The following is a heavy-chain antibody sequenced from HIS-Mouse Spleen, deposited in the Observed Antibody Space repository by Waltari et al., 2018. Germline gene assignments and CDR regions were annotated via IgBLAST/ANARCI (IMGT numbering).Heavy chain of an antibody. J-gene: IGHJ3*02. CDR2: IKREGSST. CDR1: GFTFSSYW. CDR3: ARGIAARAFDI. D-gene: IGHD6-6*01. Sequence: EVQLVESGGGLVQPGGSLRLSCAASGFTFSSYWMHWVRQAPGKGLVGVSRIKREGSSTSYAYSVKGRFTISRDNAKNTLYLKMNRLRAEDTAVYYCARGIAARAFDIWGQGTMVTVSS. V-gene: IGHV3-74*01.